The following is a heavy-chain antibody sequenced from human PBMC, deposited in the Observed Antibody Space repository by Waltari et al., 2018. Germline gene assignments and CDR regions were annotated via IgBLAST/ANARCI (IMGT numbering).Heavy chain of an antibody. Sequence: QVQLVQSGSELREPGASVKISCQASGYSFSDYPMNWVRPAPGQGLEWMGWINTDTGNPTYAQGFTGRFVFSLDTSVSTAYLQISSLEAEDTAVYYCARKIGATSSAWYFDLWGRGSLVTVSS. CDR1: GYSFSDYP. CDR2: INTDTGNP. J-gene: IGHJ2*01. CDR3: ARKIGATSSAWYFDL. D-gene: IGHD6-6*01. V-gene: IGHV7-4-1*02.